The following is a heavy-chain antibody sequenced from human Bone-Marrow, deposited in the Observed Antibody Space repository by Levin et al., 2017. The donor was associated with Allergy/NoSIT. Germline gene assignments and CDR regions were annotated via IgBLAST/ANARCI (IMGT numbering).Heavy chain of an antibody. CDR1: GFTFSSYA. CDR3: VKSGSNSVDYYYGMDV. CDR2: MSGSGVST. Sequence: PGGSLRLSCAASGFTFSSYAMSWVRQAPGKGLEWVSIMSGSGVSTYYADSVKGRFTISRDNSKNTLVLQMSSLRVEDTAIYYCVKSGSNSVDYYYGMDVWGQGTTVAVSS. J-gene: IGHJ6*02. V-gene: IGHV3-23*01. D-gene: IGHD1-26*01.